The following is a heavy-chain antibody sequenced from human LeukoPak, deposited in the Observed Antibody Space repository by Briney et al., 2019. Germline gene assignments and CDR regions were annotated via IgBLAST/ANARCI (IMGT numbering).Heavy chain of an antibody. CDR1: GFTFSSYA. D-gene: IGHD1-26*01. J-gene: IGHJ6*02. CDR3: ADTEEWELQDYYYGMDV. CDR2: IGGSGGST. V-gene: IGHV3-23*01. Sequence: GGSLRLSCAASGFTFSSYAMSWVRQAPGKGLEWVSAIGGSGGSTYYADSVRGRFTISRDNSKNTLYLQMSSLRAEDTAVYYCADTEEWELQDYYYGMDVWGQGTTVTVSS.